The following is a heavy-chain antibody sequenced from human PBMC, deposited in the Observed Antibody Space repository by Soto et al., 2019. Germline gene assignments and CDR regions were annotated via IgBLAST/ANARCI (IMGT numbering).Heavy chain of an antibody. Sequence: PGGSLRLSCAASGFTFSNYVMHWVRRAPGKGLQWVALISDDGSNKYYADSVKGRFTISRDNSRNTLSLQMNSLRSEDTAVYYCTRASHYYDSSGYYYNYPYYGVDVWGQGTTVTVSS. V-gene: IGHV3-30-3*01. CDR1: GFTFSNYV. CDR2: ISDDGSNK. CDR3: TRASHYYDSSGYYYNYPYYGVDV. D-gene: IGHD3-22*01. J-gene: IGHJ6*02.